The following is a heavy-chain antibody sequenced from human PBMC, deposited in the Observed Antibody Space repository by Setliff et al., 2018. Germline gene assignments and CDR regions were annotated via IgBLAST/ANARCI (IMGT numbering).Heavy chain of an antibody. J-gene: IGHJ4*02. CDR3: ARHRGRATAGTCFDS. D-gene: IGHD1-1*01. Sequence: GASLKISCRGSGYTFTNYWIAWVRQMPGKGLEWMGIIYPGDSDTRYSPSFQGQVTISVDKSISTAYLQWTSLKASDTAMYYCARHRGRATAGTCFDSWGRGTLVTAPQ. CDR1: GYTFTNYW. CDR2: IYPGDSDT. V-gene: IGHV5-51*01.